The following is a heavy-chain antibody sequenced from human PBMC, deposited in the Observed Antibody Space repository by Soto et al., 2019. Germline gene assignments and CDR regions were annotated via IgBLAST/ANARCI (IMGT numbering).Heavy chain of an antibody. Sequence: QVQLQESGPGLVKPSETLSLTCTVPGGSFTNYYWSWIRQPPGKGLEWIGYIYYNGNTNYNPSLKSRVTMSVDTSKNQFSLNLSSVTAADTAVYYCARALRGDYWGQGTLVTVSS. CDR3: ARALRGDY. CDR2: IYYNGNT. J-gene: IGHJ4*02. CDR1: GGSFTNYY. D-gene: IGHD3-10*01. V-gene: IGHV4-59*01.